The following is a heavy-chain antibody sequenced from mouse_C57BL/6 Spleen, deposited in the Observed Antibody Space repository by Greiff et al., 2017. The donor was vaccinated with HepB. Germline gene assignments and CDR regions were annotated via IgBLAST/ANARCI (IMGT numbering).Heavy chain of an antibody. D-gene: IGHD2-5*01. V-gene: IGHV1-75*01. CDR2: IFPGSGST. J-gene: IGHJ1*03. CDR1: GYTFTDYY. CDR3: ARRGFSNSDWYFDV. Sequence: VQLQQSGPELVKPGASVKISCKASGYTFTDYYINWVKQRPGQGLEWIGWIFPGSGSTYYNEKFKGKATLTVDKSSSTAYMLLSSLTSEDSAVYFCARRGFSNSDWYFDVWGTGTTVTVSS.